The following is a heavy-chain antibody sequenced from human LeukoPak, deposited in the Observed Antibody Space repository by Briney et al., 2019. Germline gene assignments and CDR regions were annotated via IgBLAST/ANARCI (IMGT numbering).Heavy chain of an antibody. CDR1: GGSISSYY. V-gene: IGHV4-4*07. D-gene: IGHD5-12*01. Sequence: PSETLSLTCTDSGGSISSYYWSWIRQPAGKGLEWIGRIHTSGSTNYNPSLKSRVTMSVDTSKNQFSLKLSSVTAADTAVYYCASSISGYGNFDYWGQGTLVTVSS. CDR2: IHTSGST. CDR3: ASSISGYGNFDY. J-gene: IGHJ4*02.